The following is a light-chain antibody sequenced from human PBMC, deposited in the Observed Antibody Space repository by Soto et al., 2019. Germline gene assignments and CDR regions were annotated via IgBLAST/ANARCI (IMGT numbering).Light chain of an antibody. CDR2: DAS. CDR1: QSVRSY. V-gene: IGKV3-11*01. CDR3: QQRSDWPPLFT. J-gene: IGKJ3*01. Sequence: EIVLTQSPATLSLSPGERATLSCRASQSVRSYIAWYQQKPGQAPRLLIYDASNRATGIPARFSGSGSGTDFTLTISSLEPEDFAVYYCQQRSDWPPLFTFGPGTKLDVK.